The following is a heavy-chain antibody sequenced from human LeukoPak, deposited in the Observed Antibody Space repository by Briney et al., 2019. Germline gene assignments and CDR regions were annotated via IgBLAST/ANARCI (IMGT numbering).Heavy chain of an antibody. CDR1: GYTFNSYG. CDR3: ARVYYDFWSGYEYDAFDI. V-gene: IGHV1-18*01. J-gene: IGHJ3*02. D-gene: IGHD3-3*01. Sequence: ASVKVSCKDSGYTFNSYGISWVRQAPGQGLEWMGWISAYNGNTNYAQKLQGRVTMTTDTSTSTAYMELRSLRSDDTAVYYCARVYYDFWSGYEYDAFDIWGQGTMVTVSS. CDR2: ISAYNGNT.